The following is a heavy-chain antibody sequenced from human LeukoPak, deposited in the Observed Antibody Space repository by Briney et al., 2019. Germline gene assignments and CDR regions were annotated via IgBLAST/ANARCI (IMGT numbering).Heavy chain of an antibody. CDR3: AKDLGSGYYYNSDY. Sequence: GGSLRLSCAASGFTFSTYGMHWVRQAPGKGLEWVAVISFDGIYKFYSDSVKGRFSISRDNSNNTLSLQMNSLRADGTAVYYCAKDLGSGYYYNSDYWGQGTLVSVSS. J-gene: IGHJ4*02. V-gene: IGHV3-30*18. D-gene: IGHD3-22*01. CDR2: ISFDGIYK. CDR1: GFTFSTYG.